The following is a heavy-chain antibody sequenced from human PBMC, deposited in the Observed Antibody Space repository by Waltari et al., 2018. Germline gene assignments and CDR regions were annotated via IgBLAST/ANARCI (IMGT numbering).Heavy chain of an antibody. J-gene: IGHJ4*02. Sequence: QVHLQESGPGLVRPSETLSLTCSVSGDSITNYFWTWMRLVPGKGLEWIGYMSESGHTNYIPALKSRVILSLDTSQSHFSLKMSSVTAADTAVYFCARGVKYDFWTGDQTQPPVNYFDSWGQGILVTVSS. D-gene: IGHD3-3*01. CDR1: GDSITNYF. CDR2: MSESGHT. V-gene: IGHV4-59*01. CDR3: ARGVKYDFWTGDQTQPPVNYFDS.